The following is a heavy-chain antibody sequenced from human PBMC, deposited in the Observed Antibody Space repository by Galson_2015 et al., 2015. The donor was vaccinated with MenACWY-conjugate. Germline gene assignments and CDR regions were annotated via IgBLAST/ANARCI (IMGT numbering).Heavy chain of an antibody. V-gene: IGHV3-11*06. D-gene: IGHD1-26*01. J-gene: IGHJ3*02. CDR3: AKSIVVSKGAFDI. Sequence: VKGRFTISRDNAKNSLYLQMNSLRTEDTAVYYCAKSIVVSKGAFDIWGQGTMVTVSS.